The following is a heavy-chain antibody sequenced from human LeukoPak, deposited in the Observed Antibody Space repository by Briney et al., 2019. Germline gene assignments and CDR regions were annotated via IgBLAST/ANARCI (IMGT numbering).Heavy chain of an antibody. J-gene: IGHJ4*02. Sequence: GGSLRLSRVASGFLFSNSWMSWVRQAPGKGLEWVANINQDGSERNYVDSVKGRLTISRDDAKESLYLQMNGLRAEDTAVYFCVRDRGYSTFDYWGQGTLVTVSS. CDR2: INQDGSER. V-gene: IGHV3-7*03. CDR1: GFLFSNSW. CDR3: VRDRGYSTFDY. D-gene: IGHD4-23*01.